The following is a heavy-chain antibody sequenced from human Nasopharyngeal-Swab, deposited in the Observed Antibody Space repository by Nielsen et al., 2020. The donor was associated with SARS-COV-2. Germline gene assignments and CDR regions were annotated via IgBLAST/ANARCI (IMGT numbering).Heavy chain of an antibody. CDR3: ARDPGSSWPHYFDF. D-gene: IGHD6-13*01. Sequence: WVRQAPGQGLEWMGWINPNSGGTNYAQKFQGRVTMTRDTSITTAHMDLSRLRSDDTAVYYCARDPGSSWPHYFDFWGQGTLVTVSS. V-gene: IGHV1-2*02. CDR2: INPNSGGT. J-gene: IGHJ4*02.